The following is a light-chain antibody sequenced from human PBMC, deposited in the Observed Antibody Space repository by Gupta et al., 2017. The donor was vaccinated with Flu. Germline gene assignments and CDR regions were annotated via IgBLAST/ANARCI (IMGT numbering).Light chain of an antibody. CDR1: QSVSSN. CDR3: QQDNNWPLT. Sequence: PATLSVSPGERATLSCMASQSVSSNLAWYQQKPGQAPRLLIYGASTRATGIPARFSGSGSGTEFTLTISSLQSEDFAVYYCQQDNNWPLTFGGGTKVEIK. V-gene: IGKV3-15*01. CDR2: GAS. J-gene: IGKJ4*01.